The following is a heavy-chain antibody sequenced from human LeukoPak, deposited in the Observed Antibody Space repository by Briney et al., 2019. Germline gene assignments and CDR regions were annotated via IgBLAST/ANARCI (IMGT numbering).Heavy chain of an antibody. D-gene: IGHD6-6*01. J-gene: IGHJ4*02. Sequence: GGSLRLSCAASGFTFSSNVMSWVRQAPGKGLEWVANIKQDGSEKYYVDSVKGRFTISRDNAKNSLYLQVNNLRAEDTAVYYCARGPNSNWSGLDFWGQGTLLTVSS. CDR1: GFTFSSNV. CDR2: IKQDGSEK. CDR3: ARGPNSNWSGLDF. V-gene: IGHV3-7*01.